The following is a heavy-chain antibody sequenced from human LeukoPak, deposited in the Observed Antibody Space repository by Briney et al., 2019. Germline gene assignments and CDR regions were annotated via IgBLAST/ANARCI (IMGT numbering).Heavy chain of an antibody. D-gene: IGHD6-13*01. J-gene: IGHJ6*03. CDR1: GGSISSSSYY. V-gene: IGHV4-39*07. CDR3: AGARWTGNEIAAAGTSIPDYYYYYMDV. Sequence: SETLSLTCTVSGGSISSSSYYWGWIRQPPGKGLEWIGSIYYSGSTYYNPSLKSRVTISVDTSKNQFSPKLSSVTAADTAVYYCAGARWTGNEIAAAGTSIPDYYYYYMDVWGKGTTVTVSS. CDR2: IYYSGST.